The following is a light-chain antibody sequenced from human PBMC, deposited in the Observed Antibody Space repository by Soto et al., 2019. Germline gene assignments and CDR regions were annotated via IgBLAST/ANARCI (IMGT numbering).Light chain of an antibody. CDR1: QSVSTF. Sequence: EIVLTQSPATLSLSPVERAILSFRASQSVSTFLAWFQQKPGQPPRLLIYNASNRTTGIPARFSGSGSGTDFTLTISSLEPEDFAVYYCQQRGDWPPITFGQGTRLEI. J-gene: IGKJ5*01. V-gene: IGKV3-11*01. CDR3: QQRGDWPPIT. CDR2: NAS.